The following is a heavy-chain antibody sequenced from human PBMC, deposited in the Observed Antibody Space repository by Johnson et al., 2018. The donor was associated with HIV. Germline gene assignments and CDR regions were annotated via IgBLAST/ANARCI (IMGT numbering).Heavy chain of an antibody. CDR3: ARVGLGGGPWAFDV. J-gene: IGHJ3*01. V-gene: IGHV3-30*14. CDR2: ISYDGSNK. CDR1: GFTFSSYA. Sequence: QVQLVESGGGVVQPGRSLRLSCAASGFTFSSYAMHWVRQAPGKGLEWVAVISYDGSNKYYADSVKGRFTISRDNSKNTLYLQLNSLRVEDTAVYYCARVGLGGGPWAFDVWGQRTKVTVSS. D-gene: IGHD3-16*01.